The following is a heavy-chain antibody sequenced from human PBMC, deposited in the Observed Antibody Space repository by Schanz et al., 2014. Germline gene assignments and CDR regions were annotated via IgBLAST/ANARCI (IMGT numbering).Heavy chain of an antibody. Sequence: EVQLVESGGGLVQPGGSLRLSCAASGLIFSNYAMSWVRQAPGKGLEWVSTIGTSGGTNYAESVKGRFTISRDNSKNTLYLQMNSLRAEDTAVYFCAKIERNEDWGQGTLXTVSS. CDR2: IGTSGGT. V-gene: IGHV3-23*04. CDR1: GLIFSNYA. CDR3: AKIERNED. J-gene: IGHJ4*02. D-gene: IGHD1-1*01.